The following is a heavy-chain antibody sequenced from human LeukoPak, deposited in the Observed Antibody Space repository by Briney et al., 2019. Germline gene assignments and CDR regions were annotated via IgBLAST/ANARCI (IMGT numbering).Heavy chain of an antibody. CDR1: GGSVSTGSYY. V-gene: IGHV4-61*09. D-gene: IGHD3-16*01. J-gene: IGHJ3*02. Sequence: PSETLSLTCTVSGGSVSTGSYYWSWIRQPAGRGLEWIGHIHTSGTMNYNASLKSRVRISVETSKNQFSLKLSSVTAADTAVYYCASQYDYGQDAFDIWGQGTMVTVSS. CDR2: IHTSGTM. CDR3: ASQYDYGQDAFDI.